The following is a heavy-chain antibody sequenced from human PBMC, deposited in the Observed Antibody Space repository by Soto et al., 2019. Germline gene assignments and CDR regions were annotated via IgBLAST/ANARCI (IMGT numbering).Heavy chain of an antibody. V-gene: IGHV1-3*01. CDR3: ARGYGGPIGWFDP. CDR2: INAGNGNT. Sequence: QVQLVQSGGEVKKPGASVKDSCKASGYTFTSYAMHWVRQAPGQRLEWMGWINAGNGNTKYSQKFQGRVTITRDTSASTAYMELSSLRSEDTAVYYCARGYGGPIGWFDPWGQGTLVTVSS. J-gene: IGHJ5*02. D-gene: IGHD3-16*01. CDR1: GYTFTSYA.